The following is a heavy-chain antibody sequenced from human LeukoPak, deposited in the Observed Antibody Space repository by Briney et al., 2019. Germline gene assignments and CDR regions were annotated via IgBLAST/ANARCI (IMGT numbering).Heavy chain of an antibody. D-gene: IGHD6-13*01. V-gene: IGHV4-4*07. CDR3: ARSGPSRYSSSWGYYYYGMDV. CDR1: GGSISSYY. Sequence: SETLSLTCTASGGSISSYYWSWIRPPAGKGLEWIGRIYTSGSTNYNPSLKSRVTMSVDTSKNQFSLKLSSVTAADTAVYYCARSGPSRYSSSWGYYYYGMDVWGQGTTVTVSS. CDR2: IYTSGST. J-gene: IGHJ6*02.